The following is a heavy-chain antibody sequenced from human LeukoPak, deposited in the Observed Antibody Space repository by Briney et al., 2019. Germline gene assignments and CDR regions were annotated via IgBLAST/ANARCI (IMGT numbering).Heavy chain of an antibody. CDR3: ARGPNGYHNT. CDR1: GFTFSSYG. Sequence: GALRLSCAASGFTFSSYGMTWVRQAPGKGLEWVSLIYSGGSTYYADSVKGRFTISRDNSKNTLYLQMNSLRAEDTAVYYCARGPNGYHNTGGQGTLVTVSS. J-gene: IGHJ4*02. D-gene: IGHD5-24*01. CDR2: IYSGGST. V-gene: IGHV3-66*01.